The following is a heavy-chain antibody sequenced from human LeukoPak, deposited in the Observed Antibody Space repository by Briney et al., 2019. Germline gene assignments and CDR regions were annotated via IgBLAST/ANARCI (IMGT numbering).Heavy chain of an antibody. Sequence: GGSLRLSCTASGFTFSSCSMHWVRQATGKGLVWVSRINSDGSSISYADSVKGRFTISRDNAKNSLYLQMNSLRAEDTASYYCARDGHSSYWGQGTLVTVSS. D-gene: IGHD6-13*01. CDR1: GFTFSSCS. CDR3: ARDGHSSY. J-gene: IGHJ4*02. V-gene: IGHV3-74*01. CDR2: INSDGSSI.